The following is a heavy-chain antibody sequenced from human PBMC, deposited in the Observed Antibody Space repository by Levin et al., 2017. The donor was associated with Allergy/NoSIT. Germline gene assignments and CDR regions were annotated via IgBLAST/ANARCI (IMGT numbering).Heavy chain of an antibody. Sequence: SETLSLTCTVSGGSITNYYWTWIRQPPGKGLDWIGYIDHNGGTNYNPSLKSRVTISVDTSKNQLSLKLNSVTAADTAVYYCARGRGDYYTSGRWFDPWGQGTLVTVSS. CDR3: ARGRGDYYTSGRWFDP. V-gene: IGHV4-59*01. D-gene: IGHD2-21*01. CDR1: GGSITNYY. J-gene: IGHJ5*02. CDR2: IDHNGGT.